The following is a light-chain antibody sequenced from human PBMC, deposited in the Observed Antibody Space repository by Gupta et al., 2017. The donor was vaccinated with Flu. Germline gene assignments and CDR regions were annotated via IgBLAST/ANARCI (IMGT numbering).Light chain of an antibody. J-gene: IGKJ1*01. V-gene: IGKV2-28*01. CDR2: LGS. Sequence: DIVMTQSPLSLPVTPGEPASISCRSSQSLLHSNGYNYLDWYLQKPGQSPQLLIYLGSNRASGVPDRFSGSGSGTDFTLEISRGEAEDVGVYYCMQALQTPPSTFGQGTKVEIK. CDR3: MQALQTPPST. CDR1: QSLLHSNGYNY.